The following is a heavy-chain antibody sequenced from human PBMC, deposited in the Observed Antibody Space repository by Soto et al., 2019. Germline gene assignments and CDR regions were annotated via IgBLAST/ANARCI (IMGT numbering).Heavy chain of an antibody. V-gene: IGHV4-59*01. CDR3: ARKGAAASYAHYYVDV. CDR1: GGSISPYV. CDR2: VYYSGNN. D-gene: IGHD6-13*01. Sequence: SETLSLTCTVSGGSISPYVWSWIRQPPGKGLEWIGYVYYSGNNNYNPSLESRVTISVDTSRNRFSLNLTSATAADTAVYYCARKGAAASYAHYYVDVLGRGTAVTVSS. J-gene: IGHJ6*03.